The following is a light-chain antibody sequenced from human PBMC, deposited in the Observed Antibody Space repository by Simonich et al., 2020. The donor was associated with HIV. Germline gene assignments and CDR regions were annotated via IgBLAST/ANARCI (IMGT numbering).Light chain of an antibody. Sequence: QSALTQPASVSGSPGQSLTISCTSTSSDVENSNLVSWYQQHPGKAPKLMIYAGSNAPSGVSKRFAASKSGNTASLTISGLQAEDEADYYCCSYASSRSYVFGTGTKVTVL. V-gene: IGLV2-23*01. CDR2: AGS. CDR1: SSDVENSNL. CDR3: CSYASSRSYV. J-gene: IGLJ1*01.